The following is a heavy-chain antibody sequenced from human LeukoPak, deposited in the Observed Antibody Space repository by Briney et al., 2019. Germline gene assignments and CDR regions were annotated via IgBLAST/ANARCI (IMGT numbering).Heavy chain of an antibody. V-gene: IGHV3-21*01. CDR1: GFTFSSYS. CDR3: ARDPPFIIGTTFFDY. D-gene: IGHD1-20*01. CDR2: ISTNSTYI. J-gene: IGHJ4*02. Sequence: PGGSLRLSCAASGFTFSSYSMNWVRQAPGKGLEWVSSISTNSTYIYYADSVKGRFTISRDNAKNSLYLQMNSLRAEDTAVYYCARDPPFIIGTTFFDYWGQGTLVTVSS.